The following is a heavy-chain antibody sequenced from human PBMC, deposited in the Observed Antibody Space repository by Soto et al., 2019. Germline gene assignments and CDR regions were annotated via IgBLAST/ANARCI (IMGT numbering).Heavy chain of an antibody. D-gene: IGHD4-17*01. V-gene: IGHV4-31*03. CDR2: IYYSGNT. CDR3: ARGVADYGDAFDI. CDR1: GGSTSRGGYY. Sequence: QVQLQESGPGLVNPSQTLSLTCTVSGGSTSRGGYYWTWIRQHPVRGLEWIAYIYYSGNTFYNPSLKSRLTISLDTSKNQFSLNLTSVTAADTAVYYCARGVADYGDAFDIWGQGTMVTVSS. J-gene: IGHJ3*02.